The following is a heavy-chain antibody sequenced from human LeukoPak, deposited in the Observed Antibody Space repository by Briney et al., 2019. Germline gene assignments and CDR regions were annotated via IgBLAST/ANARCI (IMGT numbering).Heavy chain of an antibody. Sequence: SETLSLTCTVSGGSISSYYWSWIRQPPGQGLEWIGSIYYSGSTYYNPSLKSRVTISVDTSKNQFSLKLSSVTAADTAVYYCARGPRTLYMVRGGRPYYFDYWGQGTLVTVSS. D-gene: IGHD3-10*01. CDR2: IYYSGST. J-gene: IGHJ4*02. V-gene: IGHV4-59*12. CDR3: ARGPRTLYMVRGGRPYYFDY. CDR1: GGSISSYY.